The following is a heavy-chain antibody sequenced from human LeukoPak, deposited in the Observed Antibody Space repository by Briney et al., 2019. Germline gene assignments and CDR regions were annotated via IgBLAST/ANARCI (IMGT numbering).Heavy chain of an antibody. CDR3: AKEGAYGSRGFFDY. J-gene: IGHJ4*02. CDR2: ISYGGSNK. Sequence: PGRSLRLSCAASGFTFSSYGMHWVRQAPGKGLEWVAVISYGGSNKYFADSVKGRFTISRDNSKNTLYLQMNSLRAEDTAVYYCAKEGAYGSRGFFDYWGQGTLVTVSS. V-gene: IGHV3-30*18. D-gene: IGHD3-10*01. CDR1: GFTFSSYG.